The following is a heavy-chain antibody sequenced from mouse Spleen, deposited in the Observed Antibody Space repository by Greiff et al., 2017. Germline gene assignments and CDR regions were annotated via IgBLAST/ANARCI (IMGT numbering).Heavy chain of an antibody. J-gene: IGHJ4*01. CDR1: GYTFTSYW. Sequence: VQLQQSGTELVKPGASVKLSCKASGYTFTSYWMHWVKQRPGQGLEWIGNINPSNGGTNYNEKFKSKATLTVDKSSSTAYMQLSSLTSEDSAVYYCARADYDDYAMDYWGQGTSVTVSS. CDR2: INPSNGGT. CDR3: ARADYDDYAMDY. D-gene: IGHD2-4*01. V-gene: IGHV1-53*01.